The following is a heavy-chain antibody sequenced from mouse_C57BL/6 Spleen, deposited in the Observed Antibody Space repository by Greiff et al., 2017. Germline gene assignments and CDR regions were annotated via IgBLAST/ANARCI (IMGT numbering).Heavy chain of an antibody. D-gene: IGHD1-1*01. CDR1: GYTFTSSW. Sequence: VQLQQPGAELVKPGASVKLSCKASGYTFTSSWMHWVKQRPGQGLEWIGMIHPNSGSTNYNEKFKSKATLTVDKSSSTAYMQLSSLTSEDSAVYYCASTYFAWFAYWGQGTLVTVSA. CDR2: IHPNSGST. V-gene: IGHV1-64*01. CDR3: ASTYFAWFAY. J-gene: IGHJ3*01.